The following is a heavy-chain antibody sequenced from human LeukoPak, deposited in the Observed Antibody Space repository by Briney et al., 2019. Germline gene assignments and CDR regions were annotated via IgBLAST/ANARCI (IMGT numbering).Heavy chain of an antibody. D-gene: IGHD3-22*01. CDR3: ARGIRITMIVVVITTGLYHFDY. V-gene: IGHV4-34*01. J-gene: IGHJ4*02. CDR1: GGSFSGYY. CDR2: INHSGST. Sequence: SETLSLTCAVYGGSFSGYYWSWIRQPPGKGLEWIGEINHSGSTNYNPSLKSRVTISVDTSKNQFSLKLSSVTAADTAVYYCARGIRITMIVVVITTGLYHFDYWGQGTLVTVSS.